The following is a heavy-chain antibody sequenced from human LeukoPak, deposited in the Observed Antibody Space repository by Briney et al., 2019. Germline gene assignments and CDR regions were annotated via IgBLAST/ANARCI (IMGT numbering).Heavy chain of an antibody. J-gene: IGHJ4*02. CDR1: GGSISRYY. CDR3: ASQGDDYVFDY. D-gene: IGHD4-17*01. Sequence: SETLSLTCTVSGGSISRYYWSWIRQPPGKGLEWIGYIYYSGSTNYNPSLKSRVTISVDTSKNQFSLKLSSVTAADTAVYYCASQGDDYVFDYWGQGTLVTVSS. CDR2: IYYSGST. V-gene: IGHV4-59*01.